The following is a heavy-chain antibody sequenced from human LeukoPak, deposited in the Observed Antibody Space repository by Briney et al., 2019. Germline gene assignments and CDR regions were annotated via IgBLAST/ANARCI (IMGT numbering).Heavy chain of an antibody. J-gene: IGHJ4*02. V-gene: IGHV4-31*03. CDR3: VGGRYRSSWYYFDY. D-gene: IGHD6-13*01. CDR2: IYYSGST. Sequence: PSETLSLTCTVSGGSISSGGYYWSWIRQHPGKGLEWIGYIYYSGSTYYNPSLKSRVTMSIDTSKNQFSLKLSSVTAADTAVYYCVGGRYRSSWYYFDYWGQGTLVAVSS. CDR1: GGSISSGGYY.